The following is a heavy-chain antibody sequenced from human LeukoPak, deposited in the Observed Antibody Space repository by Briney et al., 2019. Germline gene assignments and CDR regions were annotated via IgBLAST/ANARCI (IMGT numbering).Heavy chain of an antibody. CDR2: IHYSGST. CDR3: ARDKNGYGYYHYGMDV. J-gene: IGHJ6*02. V-gene: IGHV4-59*01. D-gene: IGHD5-12*01. Sequence: SETLSLTCSVSGGSISSYYWNWIRQPPGKGLEWIGYIHYSGSTNYSPSLKSRATISVDTSKNQFSLKLSSVTAADTAVYYCARDKNGYGYYHYGMDVWGQGTTVTVSS. CDR1: GGSISSYY.